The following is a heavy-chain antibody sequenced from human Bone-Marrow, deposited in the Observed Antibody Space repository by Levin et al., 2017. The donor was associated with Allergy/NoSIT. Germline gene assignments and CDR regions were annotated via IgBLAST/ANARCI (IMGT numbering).Heavy chain of an antibody. D-gene: IGHD2-8*02. Sequence: SCAASGFTFSSYAMHWVRQAPGKGLEWVAVISYDGSNKYYADSVKGRFTISRDNSKNTLYLQMNSLRAEDTAVYYCARPGGTGPKEDAFDIWGQGTMVTVSS. J-gene: IGHJ3*02. V-gene: IGHV3-30-3*01. CDR3: ARPGGTGPKEDAFDI. CDR1: GFTFSSYA. CDR2: ISYDGSNK.